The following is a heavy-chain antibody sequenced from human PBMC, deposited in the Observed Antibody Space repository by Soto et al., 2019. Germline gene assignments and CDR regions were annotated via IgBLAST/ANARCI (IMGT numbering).Heavy chain of an antibody. J-gene: IGHJ4*02. D-gene: IGHD5-12*01. Sequence: GGSLRLSCATSGFTFTTYAMTWVHQAPGKGLEWVSGLSSNGGDTYYADSVKGRFTISRDNSKNTLYLQMNSLRAEDTAVYYCAKVGGKTSGNVDYWGQGTLVTVSS. CDR1: GFTFTTYA. V-gene: IGHV3-23*01. CDR2: LSSNGGDT. CDR3: AKVGGKTSGNVDY.